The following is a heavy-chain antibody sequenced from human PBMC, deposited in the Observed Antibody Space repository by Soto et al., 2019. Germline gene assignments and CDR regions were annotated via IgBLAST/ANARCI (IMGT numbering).Heavy chain of an antibody. V-gene: IGHV3-23*01. CDR2: ISGSGGST. CDR3: ANSVAAAGHPLYFDY. J-gene: IGHJ4*02. CDR1: GFTFSSYA. Sequence: QTGGSLRLSCAASGFTFSSYAMSWVRQAPGKGLEWVSAISGSGGSTYYADSVKGRFTISRDNSKNTLYLQMNSLRAEDTAVYYCANSVAAAGHPLYFDYWGQGTLVTVSS. D-gene: IGHD6-13*01.